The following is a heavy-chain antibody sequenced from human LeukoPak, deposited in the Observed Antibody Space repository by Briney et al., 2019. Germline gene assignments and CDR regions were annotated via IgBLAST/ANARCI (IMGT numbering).Heavy chain of an antibody. V-gene: IGHV1-46*01. J-gene: IGHJ4*02. CDR3: ARVGDGYNFGEGY. CDR1: GYTFTSYY. Sequence: ASVRVSCKASGYTFTSYYVHWVRQAPGQGLEWRGIINPSGGSTSYEQKFQGRVTMTRDTSTSTVYMELSSLRSEDTAVYYCARVGDGYNFGEGYWGQGTLVTVSS. CDR2: INPSGGST. D-gene: IGHD5-24*01.